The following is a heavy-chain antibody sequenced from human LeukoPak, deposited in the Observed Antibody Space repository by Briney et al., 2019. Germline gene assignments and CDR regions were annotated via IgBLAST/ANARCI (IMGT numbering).Heavy chain of an antibody. V-gene: IGHV3-48*03. CDR1: GFTFSSYE. Sequence: GGSLRLSCAASGFTFSSYEMNWVRQAPGKGLECVSYISNSGTAIYYADSVKGRFTISRDNAKSSLYLQMNSLRAEDTAVYYRARAGYSMDTEYFQHWGQGTLVTVSS. J-gene: IGHJ1*01. D-gene: IGHD5-18*01. CDR3: ARAGYSMDTEYFQH. CDR2: ISNSGTAI.